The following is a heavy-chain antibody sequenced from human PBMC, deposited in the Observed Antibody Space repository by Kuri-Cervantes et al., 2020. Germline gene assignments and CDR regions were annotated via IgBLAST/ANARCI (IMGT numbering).Heavy chain of an antibody. CDR3: ATSRTYSSSWYLGSFDP. V-gene: IGHV3-30*03. D-gene: IGHD6-13*01. Sequence: GSLKISCAASGFTFRDYAMSWVRQVPGKGLEWVAVISYDGSNKYYADSVKGRFTISRDNSKNTLYLQMNSLRAEDTAVYYCATSRTYSSSWYLGSFDPWGQGTLVTVSS. CDR2: ISYDGSNK. CDR1: GFTFRDYA. J-gene: IGHJ5*02.